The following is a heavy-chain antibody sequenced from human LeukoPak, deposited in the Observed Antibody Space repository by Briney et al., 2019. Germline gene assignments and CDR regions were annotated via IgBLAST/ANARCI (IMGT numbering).Heavy chain of an antibody. J-gene: IGHJ4*02. V-gene: IGHV3-48*04. CDR1: GFTFSSYR. Sequence: GGSLRLSCAASGFTFSSYRMTWVRQAPGKGLEWVSYISSSSSVYYADSVKGRFTISRDNAKNSLYLQMNSLRAEDTAVYYCAREGYSYGSYFDYWGQGTLVTVSS. CDR3: AREGYSYGSYFDY. D-gene: IGHD5-18*01. CDR2: ISSSSSV.